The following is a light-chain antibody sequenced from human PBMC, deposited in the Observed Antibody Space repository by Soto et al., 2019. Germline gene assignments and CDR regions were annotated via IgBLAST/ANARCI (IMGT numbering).Light chain of an antibody. J-gene: IGKJ2*01. CDR2: GTS. V-gene: IGKV1-39*01. CDR1: QNIGIY. CDR3: QQTSITPRT. Sequence: DIRVTQSPSSLSASVGDRVTITCRASQNIGIYLNWYQQKPGKAPKFLIYGTSSLQTGVPSRFSGSGSGTDFTLTINSLQPEDFATYYCQQTSITPRTFGQGTKLEIK.